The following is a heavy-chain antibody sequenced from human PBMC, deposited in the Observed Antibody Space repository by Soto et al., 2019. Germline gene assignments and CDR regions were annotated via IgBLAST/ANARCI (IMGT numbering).Heavy chain of an antibody. V-gene: IGHV1-18*01. J-gene: IGHJ5*02. CDR3: ARAYYYDSSGPHQGMFRNWFDP. Sequence: ASVKVSCKASGYTFTSYGISWVRQAPGQGLEWMGWISAYNGNTNYAQKLQGRVTMTTDTSTSTAYMELRSLRSDDTAVYYCARAYYYDSSGPHQGMFRNWFDPWGQGTLVTVSS. CDR2: ISAYNGNT. D-gene: IGHD3-22*01. CDR1: GYTFTSYG.